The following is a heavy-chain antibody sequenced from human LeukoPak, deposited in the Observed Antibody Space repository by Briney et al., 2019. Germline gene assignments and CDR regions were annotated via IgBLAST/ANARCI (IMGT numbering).Heavy chain of an antibody. J-gene: IGHJ4*02. V-gene: IGHV3-23*01. CDR3: ATHARYCSSTSCYHFDY. Sequence: PGGSLRLSCAASGFTFSSYAMSWVRQAPGKGLEWVSAISGSGGGTYYADSVKGRFTISRDNSKNTLYLQMNSLRAEDTAVYYCATHARYCSSTSCYHFDYWGQGTLVTVSS. D-gene: IGHD2-2*01. CDR1: GFTFSSYA. CDR2: ISGSGGGT.